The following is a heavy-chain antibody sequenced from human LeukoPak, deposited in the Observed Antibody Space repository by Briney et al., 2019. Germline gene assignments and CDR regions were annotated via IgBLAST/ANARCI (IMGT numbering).Heavy chain of an antibody. D-gene: IGHD6-19*01. J-gene: IGHJ4*02. CDR2: IYYSGST. CDR3: ARIAVGRTYYFDY. Sequence: ASETLSLTCTVSGGSISSSSYYWGWIRQPPGKGLEWIGSIYYSGSTYYNPSLKSRVTISVDTSKNQFSLKLSSVTAADTAVYYCARIAVGRTYYFDYWGQGTLVTVSS. CDR1: GGSISSSSYY. V-gene: IGHV4-39*01.